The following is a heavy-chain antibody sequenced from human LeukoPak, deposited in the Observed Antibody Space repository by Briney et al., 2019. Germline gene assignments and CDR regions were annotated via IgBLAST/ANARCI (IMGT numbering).Heavy chain of an antibody. D-gene: IGHD3-22*01. CDR2: ISSTGITM. V-gene: IGHV3-48*03. CDR1: GFTFSSYE. CDR3: AAAVLGYDSSGYYLDY. Sequence: GGSLRLSCVASGFTFSSYEMNWVRQAPGQGLQWVSYISSTGITMYYTDSVKGRFTISRDNSKNTLYLQMNSLRAEDTAVYYCAAAVLGYDSSGYYLDYWGQGTLVTVSS. J-gene: IGHJ4*02.